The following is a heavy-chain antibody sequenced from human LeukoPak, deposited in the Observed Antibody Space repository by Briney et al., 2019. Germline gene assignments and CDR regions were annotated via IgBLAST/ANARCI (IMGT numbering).Heavy chain of an antibody. Sequence: GGSLRLSCAASGFTFSSYAMHWVRQAPGKGLEWVAVISYDGSNKYYADSVKGRFTISRDNSKNTLYLQMNSLRAEDTAVYYCAKVQSIAAAGTPFDYWGQGTLVTVSS. CDR1: GFTFSSYA. J-gene: IGHJ4*02. CDR2: ISYDGSNK. CDR3: AKVQSIAAAGTPFDY. D-gene: IGHD6-13*01. V-gene: IGHV3-30*01.